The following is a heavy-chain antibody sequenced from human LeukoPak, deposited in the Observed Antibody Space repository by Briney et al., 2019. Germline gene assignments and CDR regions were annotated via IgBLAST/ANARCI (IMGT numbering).Heavy chain of an antibody. D-gene: IGHD3-3*01. J-gene: IGHJ5*02. Sequence: SQTLSLTCAVSGGSISSGGYSWSWIRQHPGKGLEWIGYIYYSGSTYYNPSLKSRVTISVDTSKNQFSLKLSSVTAADTAVYYCARVYDFWSGYFRALNWFDPWGQGTLVTVSS. CDR1: GGSISSGGYS. V-gene: IGHV4-31*11. CDR3: ARVYDFWSGYFRALNWFDP. CDR2: IYYSGST.